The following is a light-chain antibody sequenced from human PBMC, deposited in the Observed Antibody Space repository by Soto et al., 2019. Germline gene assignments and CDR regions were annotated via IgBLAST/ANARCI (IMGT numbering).Light chain of an antibody. J-gene: IGLJ1*01. V-gene: IGLV2-14*01. Sequence: QSALTQPASVSGSPGQSITISCTGTSSDVGGYDYVSWYQQHPDKAPKLIIYEVTDRPSGVSSRFSGSKSGNTASLTISGLQAEDEADYYCSSLTSGSTRVFGTGTEVTVL. CDR2: EVT. CDR1: SSDVGGYDY. CDR3: SSLTSGSTRV.